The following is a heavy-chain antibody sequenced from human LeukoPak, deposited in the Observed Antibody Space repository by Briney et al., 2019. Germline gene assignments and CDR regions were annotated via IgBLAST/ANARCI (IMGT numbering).Heavy chain of an antibody. J-gene: IGHJ6*02. CDR2: IYYSGST. V-gene: IGHV4-30-4*01. D-gene: IGHD6-6*01. Sequence: SQTLSLTCTVSGGSISGGDYYWRWICQPPGKGLEWIGYIYYSGSTNYNPSLKSRVTISVDTSKNQFSLKLSSVTAADTAVYYCASPSIAARPWYYGMDVWGQGTTVTVSS. CDR1: GGSISGGDYY. CDR3: ASPSIAARPWYYGMDV.